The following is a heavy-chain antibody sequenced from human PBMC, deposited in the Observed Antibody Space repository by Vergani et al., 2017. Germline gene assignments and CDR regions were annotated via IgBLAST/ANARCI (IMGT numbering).Heavy chain of an antibody. CDR3: ARVNTETNGHLYYYYYMDV. Sequence: QVQLQQWGGGLLKPSETLSLTCVVNGGSFTSYHWTWIRQSPGEGLEWVGDIHHTVRPDYNPSLKSRLTISVDKSRNQFSLTLNSVTATYTAIYFCARVNTETNGHLYYYYYMDVWGQGTAVTVS. V-gene: IGHV4-34*01. CDR2: IHHTVRP. D-gene: IGHD4-11*01. CDR1: GGSFTSYH. J-gene: IGHJ6*03.